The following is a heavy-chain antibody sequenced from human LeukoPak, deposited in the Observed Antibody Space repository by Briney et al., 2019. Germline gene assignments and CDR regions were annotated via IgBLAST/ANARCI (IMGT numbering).Heavy chain of an antibody. CDR1: GGYISSYY. CDR3: ARGDYDILTGYSLYFDY. Sequence: SETLSLTCTVSGGYISSYYWSWVRQPPGKGLGGIGYIYYSGSTNYNPSLKSRVTISVDTSKNQFSLKLSSVTAADTAVYYCARGDYDILTGYSLYFDYWGQGTLVTVSS. D-gene: IGHD3-9*01. J-gene: IGHJ4*02. CDR2: IYYSGST. V-gene: IGHV4-59*01.